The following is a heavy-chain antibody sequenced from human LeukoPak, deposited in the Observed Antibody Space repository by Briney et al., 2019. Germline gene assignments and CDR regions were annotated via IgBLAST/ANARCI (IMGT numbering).Heavy chain of an antibody. CDR1: GFTFSSYW. CDR2: IKQDGSEK. Sequence: GGSLRLSCAASGFTFSSYWMSWVRQAPGKGLEWVANIKQDGSEKYYVDSVKGRFTISRDNAKNSLYLQMNSLRAEDTAVYYCARVSYDFWSGYYNGPYYYYYYYMDVWGKGTTVTVSS. J-gene: IGHJ6*03. CDR3: ARVSYDFWSGYYNGPYYYYYYYMDV. D-gene: IGHD3-3*01. V-gene: IGHV3-7*01.